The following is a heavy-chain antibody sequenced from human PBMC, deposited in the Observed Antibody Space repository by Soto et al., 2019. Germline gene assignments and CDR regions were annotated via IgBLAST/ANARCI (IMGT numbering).Heavy chain of an antibody. Sequence: QVQLVQSGAEVKKPGASVKVSCKASGYTFTSYGITWVRQAPGQGLEWMGGISAYNGNTNYAQKLQGRVTMTTDTPTSPAYMELRSLRSDDTAVYYCARASSYCGGDCYYYYGMDVWGQGTTVTVSS. D-gene: IGHD2-21*02. CDR2: ISAYNGNT. J-gene: IGHJ6*02. CDR1: GYTFTSYG. V-gene: IGHV1-18*01. CDR3: ARASSYCGGDCYYYYGMDV.